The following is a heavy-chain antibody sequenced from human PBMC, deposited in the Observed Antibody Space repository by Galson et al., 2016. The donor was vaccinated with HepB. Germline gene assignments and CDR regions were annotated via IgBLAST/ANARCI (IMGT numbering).Heavy chain of an antibody. CDR1: GDSIISSRYYY. CDR3: AREFGT. CDR2: IYNSGST. Sequence: TLSLTCTVSGDSIISSRYYYWTWIRQPVGRELEWIGFIYNSGSTNYNPSLKSRVTISLDTPKNQFSLKLSSVTAADTAVYYCAREFGTWGQGTLVTVSS. J-gene: IGHJ5*02. V-gene: IGHV4-61*02. D-gene: IGHD3-10*01.